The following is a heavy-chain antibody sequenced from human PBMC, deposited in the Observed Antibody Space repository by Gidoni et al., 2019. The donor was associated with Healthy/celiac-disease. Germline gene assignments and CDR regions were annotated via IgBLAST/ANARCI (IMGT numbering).Heavy chain of an antibody. CDR2: IIPIFGTA. V-gene: IGHV1-69*01. CDR1: GGTFSSYA. D-gene: IGHD2-2*01. Sequence: QVQLVQSGAEVKKPGSSVKVSCKASGGTFSSYAISWVRQAPGQGLEWMGGIIPIFGTANYAQKFQGRVTITADESTSTAYMELSSLRSEDTAVYYCARDPIVVVPAAMTGANYYYYYGMDVWGQGTTVTVSS. CDR3: ARDPIVVVPAAMTGANYYYYYGMDV. J-gene: IGHJ6*02.